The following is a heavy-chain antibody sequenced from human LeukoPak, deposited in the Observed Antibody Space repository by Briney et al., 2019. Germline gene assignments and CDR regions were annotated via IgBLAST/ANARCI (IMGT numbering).Heavy chain of an antibody. CDR3: ARRWNYGRNYYIDV. D-gene: IGHD1-7*01. CDR2: INDSGRT. J-gene: IGHJ6*03. Sequence: SETLSLTCAVYGGSFTNYYWSWIRQPPGEGLEWTGEINDSGRTNYNPSLMSRVTISVDTSKNQFSLKLSSVTATDTAVYYCARRWNYGRNYYIDVWGKGATVSVSS. CDR1: GGSFTNYY. V-gene: IGHV4-34*01.